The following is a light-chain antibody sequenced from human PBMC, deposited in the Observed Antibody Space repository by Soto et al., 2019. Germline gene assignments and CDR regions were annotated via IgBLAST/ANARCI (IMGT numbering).Light chain of an antibody. CDR1: SSDVGSYNL. J-gene: IGLJ2*01. CDR3: CSYAGSSTFVV. CDR2: EGS. V-gene: IGLV2-23*03. Sequence: QSALTQPASVSGSPGQSSTISCTGTSSDVGSYNLVSWYQQHPGKAPKLMIYEGSKRPSGVSNRFSGSKSGNTASLTISGLQAEDEADYYCCSYAGSSTFVVFGGGTKLTLL.